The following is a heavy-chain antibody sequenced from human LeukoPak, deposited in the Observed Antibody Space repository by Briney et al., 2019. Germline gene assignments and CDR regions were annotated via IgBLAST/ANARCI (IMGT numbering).Heavy chain of an antibody. CDR1: GXSISSYY. CDR2: ISNSGST. Sequence: SETLSLTCTVSGXSISSYYWSWIRQPPGKGLEWIGYISNSGSTNNNPSLKSRLTMSIDTSKNQFSLRLNSVTAADTAVYYCARAGSGYSFDNWGQGKLVTVSS. J-gene: IGHJ4*02. CDR3: ARAGSGYSFDN. V-gene: IGHV4-59*01. D-gene: IGHD3-22*01.